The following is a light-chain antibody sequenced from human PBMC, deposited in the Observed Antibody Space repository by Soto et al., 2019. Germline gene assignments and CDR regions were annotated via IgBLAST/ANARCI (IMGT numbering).Light chain of an antibody. Sequence: EIVLTQSPATLSLSPGESATLSCRASQSVSSYLAWYQQKPGQAPRLLIYDASNRATGIPARFSGSGSGTDFTLTISSLAPEDFAIYYCQQRINWPRTFGQGTKVDIK. CDR2: DAS. CDR1: QSVSSY. J-gene: IGKJ1*01. CDR3: QQRINWPRT. V-gene: IGKV3-11*01.